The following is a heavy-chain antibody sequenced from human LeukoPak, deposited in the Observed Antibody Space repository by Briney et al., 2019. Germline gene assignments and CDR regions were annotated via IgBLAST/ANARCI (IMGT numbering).Heavy chain of an antibody. V-gene: IGHV3-7*03. D-gene: IGHD6-19*01. CDR3: AKSIAVAFYS. CDR1: GFTFTKHW. Sequence: GGSLRLSCAASGFTFTKHWMNWVRQAPGKGLEWVANIKQDGGEQYYGDSVKGRFTISRDNAKNSLYLQMNSLRAEDTAVYYCAKSIAVAFYSWGQGTLVTVSS. J-gene: IGHJ4*02. CDR2: IKQDGGEQ.